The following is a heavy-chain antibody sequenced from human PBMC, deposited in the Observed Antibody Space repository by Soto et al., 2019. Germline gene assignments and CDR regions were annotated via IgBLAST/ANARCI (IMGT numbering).Heavy chain of an antibody. CDR2: IIPILGIA. Sequence: QVQLVQSGAEVKKPGSSVKVSCKASGGTFSSYTISWVRQAPGQGLEWMGRIIPILGIANYAQKFQGRVTITVDKATSTAYMELSSLRSEDTAVYYWARERGHNNVDYWGQGTLVTVSS. CDR1: GGTFSSYT. V-gene: IGHV1-69*08. J-gene: IGHJ4*02. D-gene: IGHD1-1*01. CDR3: ARERGHNNVDY.